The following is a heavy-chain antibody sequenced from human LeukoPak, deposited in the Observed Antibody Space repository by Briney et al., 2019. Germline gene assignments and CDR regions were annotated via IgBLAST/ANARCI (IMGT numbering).Heavy chain of an antibody. D-gene: IGHD3-22*01. CDR3: AKEYYDSSGYYYAFDI. CDR1: GSTFSSYG. J-gene: IGHJ3*02. CDR2: ISYDGSNK. V-gene: IGHV3-30*18. Sequence: PGRSLRLSCAASGSTFSSYGMHWVRQAPGKGLEWVAVISYDGSNKYYADSVKGRFTISRDNSKNTLYLQMNSLRAEDTAVYYCAKEYYDSSGYYYAFDIWGQGTMVTVSS.